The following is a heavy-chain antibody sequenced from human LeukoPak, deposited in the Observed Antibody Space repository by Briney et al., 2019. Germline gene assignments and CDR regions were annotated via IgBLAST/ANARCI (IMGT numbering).Heavy chain of an antibody. J-gene: IGHJ4*02. CDR2: ISSSDSII. Sequence: GGSLRLSCAASGFTFGSYNMNWVRQAPGKGLEWISYISSSDSIIYYADSVKGRFTVSRDNAKNSLFLQMNSLGAEDTAVYFCARSLSGSFYDASDSWGQGSLVTVSS. D-gene: IGHD3-10*01. CDR3: ARSLSGSFYDASDS. V-gene: IGHV3-48*01. CDR1: GFTFGSYN.